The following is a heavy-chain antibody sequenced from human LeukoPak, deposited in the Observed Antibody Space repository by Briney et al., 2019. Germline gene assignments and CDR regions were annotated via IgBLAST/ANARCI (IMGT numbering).Heavy chain of an antibody. J-gene: IGHJ4*02. Sequence: GGSLRLACAASGFTFSSYKMNWVRQAPGKGLEWVSYISSSGSTIYYADSVKGRFTISRDNAKNSLYLQMNSLRAEDTAVYYCARLDCSSTSCYDYWGQGTLVTVSS. CDR1: GFTFSSYK. CDR2: ISSSGSTI. V-gene: IGHV3-48*03. D-gene: IGHD2-2*01. CDR3: ARLDCSSTSCYDY.